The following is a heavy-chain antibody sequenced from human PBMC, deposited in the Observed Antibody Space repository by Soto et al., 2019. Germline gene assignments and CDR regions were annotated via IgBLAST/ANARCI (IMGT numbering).Heavy chain of an antibody. Sequence: ASVKVSCKASGYTFTSYYMHWVRQAPGQGLEWMGIINPSGGSTSYAQKFQGRVTMTRDTSTSTVYMELSSLRSEDTAVYYCARDVSRNYYDSSGYYYRRAFDIWGQGTMVTVSS. D-gene: IGHD3-22*01. CDR3: ARDVSRNYYDSSGYYYRRAFDI. CDR1: GYTFTSYY. CDR2: INPSGGST. J-gene: IGHJ3*02. V-gene: IGHV1-46*01.